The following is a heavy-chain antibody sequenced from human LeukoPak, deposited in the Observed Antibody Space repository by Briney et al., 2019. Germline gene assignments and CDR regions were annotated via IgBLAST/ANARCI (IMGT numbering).Heavy chain of an antibody. CDR3: AKDRGGRFDP. D-gene: IGHD3-16*01. V-gene: IGHV3-30*18. CDR1: GFTFSSYG. J-gene: IGHJ5*02. CDR2: ISYDGSNK. Sequence: GRSLRLSCAASGFTFSSYGMHWVRQAPGKGLEWVAVISYDGSNKYYADSVKGRFTISRDNSKNTLYLQMNSLRAEDTAVYYCAKDRGGRFDPWGQGTLVTVSS.